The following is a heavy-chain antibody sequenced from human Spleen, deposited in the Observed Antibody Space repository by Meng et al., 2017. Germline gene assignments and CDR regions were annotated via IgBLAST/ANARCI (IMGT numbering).Heavy chain of an antibody. J-gene: IGHJ5*02. V-gene: IGHV4-31*03. CDR2: IYYIGRT. Sequence: SETLSLTCTVSGGSISSGAYYWSWIRQHPGKGLEWIGYIYYIGRTYYNPSLKSRVSISVDTSKNQFSLKLSSVTAADTAVYYCARLFSNWFDPWGQGTLVTVSS. CDR3: ARLFSNWFDP. CDR1: GGSISSGAYY.